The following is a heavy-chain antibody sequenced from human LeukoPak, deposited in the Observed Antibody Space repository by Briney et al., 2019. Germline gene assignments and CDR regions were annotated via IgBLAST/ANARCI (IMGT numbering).Heavy chain of an antibody. J-gene: IGHJ4*02. D-gene: IGHD4-23*01. Sequence: GGSLRLSCAASGFTFSSYWMHWVRQAPGKGLVWVSRINDDESSTTYADSVKGRFTISRDNAKNTLYLQMNSLRAEDTAVYYCAREGRDYGGNPFDYWGQGTLVTVSS. CDR1: GFTFSSYW. V-gene: IGHV3-74*01. CDR2: INDDESST. CDR3: AREGRDYGGNPFDY.